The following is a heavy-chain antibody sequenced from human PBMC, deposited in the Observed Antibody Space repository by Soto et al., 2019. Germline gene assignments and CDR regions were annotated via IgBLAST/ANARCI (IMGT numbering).Heavy chain of an antibody. CDR2: INPNSGGT. V-gene: IGHV1-2*04. CDR3: AKDGLGYCRDDALDI. D-gene: IGHD2-8*02. CDR1: GYTFTGYY. Sequence: ASVKVSCKASGYTFTGYYMHWVRQAPGQGLEWMGWINPNSGGTNYAQKFQGWVTMTRDTSISTAYMELSRLRSDDTAVYYCAKDGLGYCRDDALDIWGQGTMVTVSS. J-gene: IGHJ6*02.